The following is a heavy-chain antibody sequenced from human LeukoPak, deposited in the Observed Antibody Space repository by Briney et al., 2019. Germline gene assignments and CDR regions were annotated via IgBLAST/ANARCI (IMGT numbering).Heavy chain of an antibody. Sequence: PGGSLRLSCVASGFTFSSHAMTWVRQAPGKGLQWVSSITISGDDTYYADSVEGRFTISRDNSRSTLFLQMNSLRAEDTAVYYCAKQSSGWYRDYFDYWGQGTLVTVSS. D-gene: IGHD6-19*01. CDR2: ITISGDDT. J-gene: IGHJ4*02. CDR3: AKQSSGWYRDYFDY. V-gene: IGHV3-23*01. CDR1: GFTFSSHA.